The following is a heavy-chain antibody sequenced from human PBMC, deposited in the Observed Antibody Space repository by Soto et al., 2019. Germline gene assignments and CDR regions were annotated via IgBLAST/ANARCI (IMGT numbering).Heavy chain of an antibody. J-gene: IGHJ6*02. V-gene: IGHV3-30-3*01. CDR1: GFTFSSYA. D-gene: IGHD6-6*01. CDR2: ISYDGSNK. Sequence: QVQLVESGGGVVQPGRSLRLSCAASGFTFSSYAMHWVRQAPGKGLEWVAVISYDGSNKYYADSVKGRFTISRDNSKNTLYLQMNSLRAEDTAVYYCARDEFEYTRYGMDVWGQGTTVTVSS. CDR3: ARDEFEYTRYGMDV.